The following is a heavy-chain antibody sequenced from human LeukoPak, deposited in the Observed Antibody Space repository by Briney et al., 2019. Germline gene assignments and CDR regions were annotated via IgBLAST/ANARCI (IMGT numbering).Heavy chain of an antibody. Sequence: GASLRLSCAASGFTFSSYAMSWVRQAPGKGLEWVSAISGSGGSTYYADSVKGRFTISRDNSKNTLYLQMNSLRAEDTAVYYCAKEVISDYYDSSGYYATEYFQHWGQGTLVTVSS. CDR2: ISGSGGST. CDR3: AKEVISDYYDSSGYYATEYFQH. CDR1: GFTFSSYA. V-gene: IGHV3-23*01. D-gene: IGHD3-22*01. J-gene: IGHJ1*01.